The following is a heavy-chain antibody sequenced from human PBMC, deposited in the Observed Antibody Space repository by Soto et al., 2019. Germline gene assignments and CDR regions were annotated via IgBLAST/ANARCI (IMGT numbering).Heavy chain of an antibody. Sequence: QVQLQESGPGLVKPSQTLSLTCTVSGGSISSGGYYWSWIRQYPGKGLEWIGYIYYGGSTYYNPSLKSRVTISVDTSKNQFSLKLSSVTAADTAVYYCARGDIVVVPVAFFDNWGQGTLVTVSS. J-gene: IGHJ4*02. CDR1: GGSISSGGYY. CDR3: ARGDIVVVPVAFFDN. CDR2: IYYGGST. D-gene: IGHD2-2*01. V-gene: IGHV4-31*03.